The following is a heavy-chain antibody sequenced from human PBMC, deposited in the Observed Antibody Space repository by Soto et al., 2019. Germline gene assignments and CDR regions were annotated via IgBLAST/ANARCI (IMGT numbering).Heavy chain of an antibody. CDR2: IYHSGRT. Sequence: QLQLQESGSGRVKPSQTLSLTCAVAGGSISSGGYSWRWSRQPRGRGVEWIGYIYHSGRTYYNPSLKSRVTISVDRSKNPFSLKLSSVTAADTAVYYCAAGGGLPRYYWGQGTLVPVSS. V-gene: IGHV4-30-2*01. CDR3: AAGGGLPRYY. CDR1: GGSISSGGYS. J-gene: IGHJ4*02. D-gene: IGHD5-12*01.